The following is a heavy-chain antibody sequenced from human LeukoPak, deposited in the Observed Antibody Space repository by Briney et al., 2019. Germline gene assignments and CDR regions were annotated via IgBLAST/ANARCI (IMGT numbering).Heavy chain of an antibody. CDR2: IYHDGNT. V-gene: IGHV4-30-2*01. D-gene: IGHD3-10*01. CDR3: ARGGYGSGRRFDY. Sequence: SETLSLTCAVSGGSITSGGYSWNWVRQPPGKGLEWIGNIYHDGNTNYNPSLKSRVTISVDTSKNQFSLKLSSVTAADTAVYYCARGGYGSGRRFDYWGQGTLVTVSS. J-gene: IGHJ4*02. CDR1: GGSITSGGYS.